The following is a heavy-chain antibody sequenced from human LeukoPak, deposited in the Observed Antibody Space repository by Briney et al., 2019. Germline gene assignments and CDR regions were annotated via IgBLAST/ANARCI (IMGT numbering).Heavy chain of an antibody. D-gene: IGHD6-19*01. CDR3: AKESPRKAFFSQWLAGYFDY. Sequence: PGGSLRLSCAASGFTFSSYAMSWVRQAPGKGLEWVSAISGSGGSTYYADSVKGRFTISRDNSKNTLYLQMNSLRAEDTAVYYCAKESPRKAFFSQWLAGYFDYWGQGTLVTVSS. J-gene: IGHJ4*02. CDR2: ISGSGGST. V-gene: IGHV3-23*01. CDR1: GFTFSSYA.